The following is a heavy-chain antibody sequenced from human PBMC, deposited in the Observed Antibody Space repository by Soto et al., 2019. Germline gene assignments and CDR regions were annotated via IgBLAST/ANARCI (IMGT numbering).Heavy chain of an antibody. V-gene: IGHV3-30-3*01. J-gene: IGHJ4*02. CDR1: EFTFSSYT. CDR3: ARDPPREGYYFDY. CDR2: ISYDGSNK. Sequence: SGGSLRLSCAASEFTFSSYTMHWVRQAPGKGLEWVAVISYDGSNKYYADSVKGRFTISRDNSKNTLYLQMNSLRAEDTAVYYCARDPPREGYYFDYWGQGTLVTVSS.